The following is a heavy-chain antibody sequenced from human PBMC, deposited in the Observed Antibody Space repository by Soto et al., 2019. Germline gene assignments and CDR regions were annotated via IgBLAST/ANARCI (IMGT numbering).Heavy chain of an antibody. V-gene: IGHV6-1*01. J-gene: IGHJ6*03. CDR1: GDSVSSNSAA. CDR3: AGTSSLQWYYMIV. CDR2: TYYRSRWYN. D-gene: IGHD1-7*01. Sequence: PSQTLSLTCVISGDSVSSNSAAWNWIRQSPSRGLEWLGRTYYRSRWYNDYAVSVRSRITVNADTSKNQFSLHLNSVTPEDTAVWYCAGTSSLQWYYMIVWEIMSTVTVSS.